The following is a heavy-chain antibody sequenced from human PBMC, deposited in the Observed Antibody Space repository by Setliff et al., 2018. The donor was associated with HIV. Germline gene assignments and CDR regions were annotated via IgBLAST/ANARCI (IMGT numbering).Heavy chain of an antibody. Sequence: SETLSLTCTVSGASIRTGSYYWGWIRQPPGKGLEWIGSIYHSGSTYYNPSLKSRVTISVDTSKNQFSLKLSSVTAADTAVFYCARLTTTYYYDSSAYYHPVWGQGTLVTAPQ. CDR1: GASIRTGSYY. CDR2: IYHSGST. V-gene: IGHV4-39*07. D-gene: IGHD3-22*01. CDR3: ARLTTTYYYDSSAYYHPV. J-gene: IGHJ4*02.